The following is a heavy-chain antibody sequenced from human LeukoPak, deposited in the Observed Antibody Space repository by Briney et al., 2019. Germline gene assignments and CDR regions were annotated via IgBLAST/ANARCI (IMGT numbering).Heavy chain of an antibody. CDR1: GGSMNSYY. J-gene: IGHJ4*02. Sequence: SETLSLTCSVSGGSMNSYYWSWIRQSPGKGLEWIGYIYYSGSTNYNPSLKSRVTMSVETSKNQLPLILTSVTAADTAVYYCARGPYSSDAGYWGQGTLVTVSS. D-gene: IGHD6-25*01. CDR3: ARGPYSSDAGY. CDR2: IYYSGST. V-gene: IGHV4-59*12.